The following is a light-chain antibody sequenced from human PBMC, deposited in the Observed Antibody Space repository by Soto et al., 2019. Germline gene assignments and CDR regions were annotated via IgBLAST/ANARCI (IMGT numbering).Light chain of an antibody. CDR1: NSNIGSNE. CDR3: AAWDDSLFGKL. V-gene: IGLV1-47*02. J-gene: IGLJ2*01. CDR2: ADS. Sequence: QSVLTQPPSASGTPGRGVPSFFLGVNSNIGSNEVYWYQQLPGTAPKLLIYADSQRPSGVPDRFSASKSGTSASLTLSGLRSEDEANYYCAAWDDSLFGKLFGGGTKLTVL.